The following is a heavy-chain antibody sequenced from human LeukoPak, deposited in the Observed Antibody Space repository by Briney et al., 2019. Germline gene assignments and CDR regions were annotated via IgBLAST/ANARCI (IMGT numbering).Heavy chain of an antibody. V-gene: IGHV3-30*02. CDR1: GFVFSNYG. D-gene: IGHD5-12*01. Sequence: WGSLRLSCAASGFVFSNYGMHWVRQAPGKGLEWVTFVRYDGSNEYYADSVKGRFTISRDNSKNTLYLQMNSLTTEDTGVYSCAKDSNSGYVSVGPNYWGLGTLVTVSS. J-gene: IGHJ4*02. CDR3: AKDSNSGYVSVGPNY. CDR2: VRYDGSNE.